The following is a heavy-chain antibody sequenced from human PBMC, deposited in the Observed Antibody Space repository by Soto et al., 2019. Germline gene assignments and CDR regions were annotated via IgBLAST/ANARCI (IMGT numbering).Heavy chain of an antibody. V-gene: IGHV3-13*05. CDR3: ARTDRDFYGLDV. Sequence: EVQLVESGGGLVQPGGSLRLSCEASGLTFRNYDMHWVRQGTGKGLEWVSGISAAGDPDYADSVERRFTISRENAQNSFFLQMNSLRDGDPAVYYCARTDRDFYGLDVLGQGTTVIVSS. CDR1: GLTFRNYD. J-gene: IGHJ6*01. CDR2: ISAAGDP.